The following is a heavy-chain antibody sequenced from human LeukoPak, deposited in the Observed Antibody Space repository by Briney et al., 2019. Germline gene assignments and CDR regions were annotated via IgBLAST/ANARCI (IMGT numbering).Heavy chain of an antibody. Sequence: GGSLRPSCAASGFTFTNYDLHWVRQTPGKGLEWVSGIGTADDSYYPDSVKGRFTISRENAKNSFYLQMNSLRAGDTAVYYCARAKLVALVRGVIGGAFDIWGQGTLVTVSS. V-gene: IGHV3-13*01. CDR2: IGTADDS. D-gene: IGHD3-10*01. CDR3: ARAKLVALVRGVIGGAFDI. J-gene: IGHJ3*02. CDR1: GFTFTNYD.